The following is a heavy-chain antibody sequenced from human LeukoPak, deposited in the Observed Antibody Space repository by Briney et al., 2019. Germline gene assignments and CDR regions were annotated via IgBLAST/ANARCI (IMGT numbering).Heavy chain of an antibody. Sequence: PSETLSLTCAVYGGSLSGYYWRWIRQPPGKGREWIGEINHSGSTNYNPSLKSRVTISVDTSKNQFSLKLSSVTAADAAVYYCARRRVFVGRYFDYWGQGTLVTVSS. CDR3: ARRRVFVGRYFDY. J-gene: IGHJ4*02. V-gene: IGHV4-34*01. CDR1: GGSLSGYY. D-gene: IGHD3-16*01. CDR2: INHSGST.